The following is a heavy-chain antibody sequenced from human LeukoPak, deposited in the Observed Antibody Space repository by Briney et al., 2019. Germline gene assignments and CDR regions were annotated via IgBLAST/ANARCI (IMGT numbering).Heavy chain of an antibody. Sequence: GGSLRLSCAASGFTFSSYWMHWVRQAPGKGLVWVSCINSDGSSITYADSVKGRFTISRDDAKNTLYLQMNSLRVEDTAVYYCAREGRVSGYDFDCWGQGTLVTVSS. V-gene: IGHV3-74*03. CDR2: INSDGSSI. D-gene: IGHD5-12*01. CDR1: GFTFSSYW. J-gene: IGHJ4*02. CDR3: AREGRVSGYDFDC.